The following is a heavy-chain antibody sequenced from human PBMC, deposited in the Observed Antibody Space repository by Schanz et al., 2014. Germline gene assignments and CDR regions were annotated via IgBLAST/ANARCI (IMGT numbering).Heavy chain of an antibody. Sequence: QVQLQQWGAGLLKPSETLSLTCAVYGGSISSATYYWSWIRQPAGKALEWVGRVFPNGITNYNPSLKSRVTISRDASKTQFSLTLTSLTAADTAVYYCARDTTWRLDLWGRGTLVTVSS. D-gene: IGHD1-1*01. CDR3: ARDTTWRLDL. V-gene: IGHV4-61*02. CDR1: GGSISSATYY. J-gene: IGHJ2*01. CDR2: VFPNGIT.